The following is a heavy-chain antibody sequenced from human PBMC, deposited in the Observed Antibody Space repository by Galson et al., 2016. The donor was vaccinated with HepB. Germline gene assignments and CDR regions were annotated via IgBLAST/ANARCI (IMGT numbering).Heavy chain of an antibody. D-gene: IGHD2-21*01. J-gene: IGHJ1*01. Sequence: SETLSLTCAVHGRPFSGFYWIGEIIHTGRTIYNPSLKSRVTLSRDISTSQFSLTLTSVTAADTAVYFCARGPFCGTECDSRAESFQQWGQGTLVTVSS. V-gene: IGHV4-34*01. CDR2: IIHTGRT. CDR3: ARGPFCGTECDSRAESFQQ. CDR1: GRPFSGFY.